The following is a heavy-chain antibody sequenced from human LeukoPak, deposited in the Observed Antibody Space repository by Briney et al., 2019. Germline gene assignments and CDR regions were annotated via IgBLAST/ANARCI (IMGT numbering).Heavy chain of an antibody. J-gene: IGHJ4*02. D-gene: IGHD6-19*01. CDR3: VKNDGWFHLAQ. V-gene: IGHV3-7*03. CDR2: IKNDGSET. Sequence: GGSLRLSCAASGFTFSSYWMSWVRQAPGKGLQWVGHIKNDGSETYYLDSLKGRFSISRDNTNNALCLQMNSLRVEDTAVYYCVKNDGWFHLAQWGQGTLVTASS. CDR1: GFTFSSYW.